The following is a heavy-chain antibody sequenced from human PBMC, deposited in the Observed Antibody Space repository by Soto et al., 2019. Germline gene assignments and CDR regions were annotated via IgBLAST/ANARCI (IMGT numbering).Heavy chain of an antibody. D-gene: IGHD3-3*01. CDR1: GGSISSGDYY. CDR3: ARGSYTPRILDDI. J-gene: IGHJ3*02. Sequence: PSETLSLTCTVSGGSISSGDYYWSWIRQPPGKGLEWIGYIYYSGSTYYNPSLKSRVTISVDTSKNQFSLKLSSVTAADTAVYYCARGSYTPRILDDIWGKGTMVTVSS. V-gene: IGHV4-30-4*01. CDR2: IYYSGST.